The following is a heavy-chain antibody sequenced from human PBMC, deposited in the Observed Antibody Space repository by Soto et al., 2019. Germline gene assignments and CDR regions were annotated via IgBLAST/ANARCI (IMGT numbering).Heavy chain of an antibody. CDR3: ARGMRDCSSTSCYTGSGAYYMDV. CDR2: VRFGGSS. CDR1: GASISISSHY. D-gene: IGHD2-2*02. V-gene: IGHV4-39*01. J-gene: IGHJ6*03. Sequence: SETLSLTCTVSGASISISSHYWAWIRQPPGKGLAWIGSVRFGGSSFHNPSLRSRVTISVDTAKSQISLKLSSVTAADTAVYYCARGMRDCSSTSCYTGSGAYYMDVWGKGTTVTVSS.